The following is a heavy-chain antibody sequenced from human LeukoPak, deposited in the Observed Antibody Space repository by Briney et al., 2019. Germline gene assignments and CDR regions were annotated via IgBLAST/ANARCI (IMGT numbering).Heavy chain of an antibody. V-gene: IGHV3-30-3*01. D-gene: IGHD4-17*01. CDR1: GFTFSSYA. J-gene: IGHJ4*02. CDR3: AKALYGDYGRFDY. Sequence: GGSLRLSCAASGFTFSSYAMSWVRRAPGKGLEWVAVISYDGSNKYYADSVKGRFTISRDNSKNTLYLQMNSLRAEDTAVYYCAKALYGDYGRFDYWGQGTLVTVSS. CDR2: ISYDGSNK.